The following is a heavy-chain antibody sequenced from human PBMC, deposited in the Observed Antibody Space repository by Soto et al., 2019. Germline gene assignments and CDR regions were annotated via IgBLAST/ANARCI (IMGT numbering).Heavy chain of an antibody. CDR3: AREYEGYSIGWNDWYFDL. J-gene: IGHJ2*01. D-gene: IGHD6-19*01. CDR2: INHSGST. CDR1: GGSFSGYY. Sequence: QVQLQQWGAGLLKPSETLSLTCAVYGGSFSGYYWSWIRQPPGKGLEWNGEINHSGSTNYNPSLKSRVTISVDTSKNQFSLKLSSVTAADTAVYYCAREYEGYSIGWNDWYFDLWGRGTLVSVSS. V-gene: IGHV4-34*01.